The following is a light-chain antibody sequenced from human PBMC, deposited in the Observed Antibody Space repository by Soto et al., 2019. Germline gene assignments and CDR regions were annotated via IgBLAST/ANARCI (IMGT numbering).Light chain of an antibody. CDR2: GAS. J-gene: IGKJ1*01. V-gene: IGKV3-20*01. CDR3: HQYGSSPST. Sequence: ESLLTQSPGTLSLSLGERATLSCRASQSVGSNYLAWYQQKPGQAPRLLIYGASSRATGIPDRFSGSGSGTDFTLTISRLEPEDFAVYYCHQYGSSPSTFGQGTKVDIK. CDR1: QSVGSNY.